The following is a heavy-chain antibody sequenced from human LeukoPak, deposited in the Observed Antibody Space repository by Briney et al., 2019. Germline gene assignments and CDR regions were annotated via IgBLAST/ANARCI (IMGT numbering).Heavy chain of an antibody. CDR3: ARGGGVIFGVLND. V-gene: IGHV1-2*02. CDR2: IKPNSGGT. J-gene: IGHJ4*02. CDR1: GYTFTDYY. Sequence: SVKVSCKASGYTFTDYYMHWVRQAPGQGLEWMGWIKPNSGGTIYAQKFQGRVTMTSDTSISPAYMDLSRLRSDDTAVYYCARGGGVIFGVLNDWGQGTLVTVSP. D-gene: IGHD3-3*01.